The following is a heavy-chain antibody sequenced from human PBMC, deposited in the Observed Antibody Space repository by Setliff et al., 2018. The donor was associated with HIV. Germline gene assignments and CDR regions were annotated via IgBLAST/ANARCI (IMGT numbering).Heavy chain of an antibody. CDR3: ARQRWLQFYYFDS. CDR1: GGSFSGYY. Sequence: SETLSLTCAVYGGSFSGYYWSWIRQPPGKGLEWIGEINHSGSTNYNPSLKSRVTISVDTSKNQFSLKLNSVTAADTAVYYCARQRWLQFYYFDSWGQGTLVTVSS. J-gene: IGHJ4*02. CDR2: INHSGST. D-gene: IGHD5-12*01. V-gene: IGHV4-34*01.